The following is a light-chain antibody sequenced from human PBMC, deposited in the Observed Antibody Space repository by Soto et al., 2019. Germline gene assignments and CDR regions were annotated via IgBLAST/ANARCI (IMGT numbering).Light chain of an antibody. CDR2: EVT. V-gene: IGLV2-14*01. CDR3: SSYTTTSTYV. Sequence: QSALTQPRSVSGSPGQSITISCTGTSSDVGGYDYVSWYQQHPGKAPKFMIYEVTNRPSGVSHRFSGSKSGNTASLTISGLQAEDEADYYCSSYTTTSTYVFGTGTKVTVL. CDR1: SSDVGGYDY. J-gene: IGLJ1*01.